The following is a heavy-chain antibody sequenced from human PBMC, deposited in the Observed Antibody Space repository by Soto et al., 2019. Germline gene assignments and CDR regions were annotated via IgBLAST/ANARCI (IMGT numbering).Heavy chain of an antibody. D-gene: IGHD1-26*01. V-gene: IGHV3-23*01. Sequence: GGSLRLSCAASGFRFRTRAMSWVRQAPGKGMEWVASIRPGGDSTYYADSVKGRFAVSRDNSNVTLYLQMDSLRVEDTAIYYCTTHEEGAPWAGGFDSWGQGTLVTVSS. CDR2: IRPGGDST. CDR3: TTHEEGAPWAGGFDS. CDR1: GFRFRTRA. J-gene: IGHJ5*01.